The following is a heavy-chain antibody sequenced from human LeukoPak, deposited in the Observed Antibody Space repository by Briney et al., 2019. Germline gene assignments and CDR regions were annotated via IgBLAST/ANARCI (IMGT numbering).Heavy chain of an antibody. V-gene: IGHV3-53*01. J-gene: IGHJ4*02. CDR2: MFPDGRT. Sequence: PGGSLRLSCAVSGFSVNDNYMSWVRQAPGKGLQWVSVMFPDGRTYYADSVKGRFTISSDLARNTLLLQMHSLRADDTAVHYCARTNPVYGDYDYWGQGTLVTVSS. CDR1: GFSVNDNY. CDR3: ARTNPVYGDYDY. D-gene: IGHD4-17*01.